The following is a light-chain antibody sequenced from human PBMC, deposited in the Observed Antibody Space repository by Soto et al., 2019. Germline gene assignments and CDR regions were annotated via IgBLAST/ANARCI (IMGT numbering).Light chain of an antibody. V-gene: IGKV2-30*02. CDR2: KVS. CDR3: MQGSHWPIT. J-gene: IGKJ5*01. Sequence: DFVMTQTPLSLSVAPGQPSSISCKSSQSLVHSDGIAYFSWFQQRPGRSPRRLIYKVSNRDSGVPARFRGSGSGTDFALKISRVAAEDVGVYYCMQGSHWPITFGQGTRLEIK. CDR1: QSLVHSDGIAY.